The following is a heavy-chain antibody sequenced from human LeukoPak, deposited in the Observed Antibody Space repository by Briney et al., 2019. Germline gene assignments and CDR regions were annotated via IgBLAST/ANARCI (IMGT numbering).Heavy chain of an antibody. J-gene: IGHJ4*02. CDR2: ISSSSSSI. CDR3: ARVTGLQLVQGLDY. CDR1: GFTVSSNY. Sequence: PGGSLRLSCAASGFTVSSNYMSWVRQAPGKGLEWVASISSSSSSIYYADSVKGRFTISRDNAKNSLYLQMNSLRAEDTAVYYCARVTGLQLVQGLDYWGQGTLVTVSS. D-gene: IGHD6-13*01. V-gene: IGHV3-21*01.